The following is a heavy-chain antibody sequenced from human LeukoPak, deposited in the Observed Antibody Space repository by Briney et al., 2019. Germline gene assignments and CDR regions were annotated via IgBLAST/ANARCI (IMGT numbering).Heavy chain of an antibody. D-gene: IGHD5-18*01. CDR2: ISSSSSYI. V-gene: IGHV3-21*01. Sequence: GGSLRLSCAASGISFSGYFMSWIRQAPGKGLEWVSSISSSSSYIYYADSVKGRFTISRDNAKNSLYLQMNSLRAEDTAVYYCARDKRRGYADYWGQGTLVTVSS. J-gene: IGHJ4*02. CDR1: GISFSGYF. CDR3: ARDKRRGYADY.